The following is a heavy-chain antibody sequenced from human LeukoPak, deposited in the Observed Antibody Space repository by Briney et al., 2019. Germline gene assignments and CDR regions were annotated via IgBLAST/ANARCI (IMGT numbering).Heavy chain of an antibody. V-gene: IGHV3-13*01. CDR1: GFTFRVYD. CDR3: ARVAKERVGGVYYFDY. Sequence: GVSLRLSCAASGFTFRVYDMHWVRQATGKGLEWVSAIGTAGDTDYTGSVKGRFTISRENAKNSLYLQMNSLRAGDTAVYYCARVAKERVGGVYYFDYWGQGTLVTVSS. CDR2: IGTAGDT. J-gene: IGHJ4*02. D-gene: IGHD1-1*01.